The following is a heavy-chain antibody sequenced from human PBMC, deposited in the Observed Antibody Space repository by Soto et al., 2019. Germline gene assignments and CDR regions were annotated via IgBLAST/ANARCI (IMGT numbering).Heavy chain of an antibody. CDR1: GRAYRSER. V-gene: IGHV4-4*07. Sequence: LSCTEGGRAYRSERWSIIEKAAGKGLEWIGRIYSNGNTNYNPSLKSRVTMSVDRSTNQLSLNLSSVTAADTAVYHCAREVEVAGLSSGFDLWLQ. D-gene: IGHD6-19*01. CDR2: IYSNGNT. J-gene: IGHJ1*01. CDR3: AREVEVAGLSSGFDLWLQ.